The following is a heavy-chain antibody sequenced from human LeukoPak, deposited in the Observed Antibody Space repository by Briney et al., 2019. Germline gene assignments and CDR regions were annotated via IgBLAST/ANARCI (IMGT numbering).Heavy chain of an antibody. V-gene: IGHV4-34*01. D-gene: IGHD3-3*01. CDR3: ARGDYTTSAFDY. CDR2: INQSGST. J-gene: IGHJ4*02. Sequence: SETLSLTCAVYGGSFSDYYWSWLRQPPGMGLEWIGEINQSGSTNYNPSLKSRVTISVDTSKNQFSLKLISVTAADTAVFYCARGDYTTSAFDYWGQGTLVSVSS. CDR1: GGSFSDYY.